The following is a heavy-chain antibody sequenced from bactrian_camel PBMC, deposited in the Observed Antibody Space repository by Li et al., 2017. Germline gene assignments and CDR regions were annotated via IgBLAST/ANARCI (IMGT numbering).Heavy chain of an antibody. CDR2: LSTDRTI. CDR1: GFIFNRCA. D-gene: IGHD1*01. V-gene: IGHV3S53*01. Sequence: VQLVESGGGSVEPGRSLKLSCTVIGFIFNRCAMAWYRQAPGNGRELVASLSTDRTIKYSDSVKGRFTISQNNAKNILYLEMNSLKVDDTAVYRCVRDLASLYAYWGQGTQVTVS. J-gene: IGHJ4*01. CDR3: VRDLASLYAY.